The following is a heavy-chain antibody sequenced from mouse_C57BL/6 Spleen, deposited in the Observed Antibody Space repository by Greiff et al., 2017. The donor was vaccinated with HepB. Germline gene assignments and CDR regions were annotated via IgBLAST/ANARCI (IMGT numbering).Heavy chain of an antibody. J-gene: IGHJ4*01. V-gene: IGHV1-76*01. Sequence: QVHVKQSGAELVRPGASVKLSCKASGYTFTDYYINWVKQRPGQGLEWIARIYPGSGNTYYNEKFKGKATLTAETSSSTAYMQLSSLTSEDSAVYFCARSRYYGSSFYAMDYWGQGTSVTVSS. CDR2: IYPGSGNT. D-gene: IGHD1-1*01. CDR3: ARSRYYGSSFYAMDY. CDR1: GYTFTDYY.